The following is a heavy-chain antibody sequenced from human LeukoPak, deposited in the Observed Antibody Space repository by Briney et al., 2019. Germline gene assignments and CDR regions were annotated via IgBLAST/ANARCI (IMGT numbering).Heavy chain of an antibody. CDR1: GGTFSSYA. CDR3: AREVPTMVRGVIPVFRFDY. CDR2: IIPIFGTA. D-gene: IGHD3-10*01. Sequence: SVKVSCKASGGTFSSYAISWVRQAPGQGLEWMGGIIPIFGTANYAQKFQGRVTITADKSTSTAYMELSSLRSEDTAVYYCAREVPTMVRGVIPVFRFDYWGQGTLVTVSS. V-gene: IGHV1-69*06. J-gene: IGHJ4*02.